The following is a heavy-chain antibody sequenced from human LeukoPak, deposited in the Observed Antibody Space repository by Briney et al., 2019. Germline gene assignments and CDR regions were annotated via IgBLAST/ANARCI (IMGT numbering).Heavy chain of an antibody. CDR3: ARDLAYSRLDY. CDR1: GLTFSSSW. J-gene: IGHJ4*02. Sequence: GGSLRLSCAVSGLTFSSSWMDWVRQAPGKGLEWVASINPDGDKKYSADSVKGRFTISRDNAENSLYLQMNSLRVEDTAFYYCARDLAYSRLDYWGQGMLVTVSS. D-gene: IGHD5-18*01. V-gene: IGHV3-7*01. CDR2: INPDGDKK.